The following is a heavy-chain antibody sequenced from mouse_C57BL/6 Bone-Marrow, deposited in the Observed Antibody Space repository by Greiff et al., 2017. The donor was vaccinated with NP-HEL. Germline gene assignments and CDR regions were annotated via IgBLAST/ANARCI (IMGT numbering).Heavy chain of an antibody. CDR2: INPGSGGT. CDR1: GYAFTNYL. CDR3: ARRSFWAHYAMDY. D-gene: IGHD4-1*01. V-gene: IGHV1-54*01. J-gene: IGHJ4*01. Sequence: QVQLQQSGAELVRPGTSVKVSCKASGYAFTNYLLEWVKQRPGQGLEWIGVINPGSGGTNYNEKFKGKATLTADNSSSTAYMQLSSLTSEDSSVYFGARRSFWAHYAMDYWGQGTSVTVSS.